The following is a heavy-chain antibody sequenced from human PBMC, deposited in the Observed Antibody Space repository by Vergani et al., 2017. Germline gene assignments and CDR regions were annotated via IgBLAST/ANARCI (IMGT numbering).Heavy chain of an antibody. D-gene: IGHD3-3*01. CDR1: GGTFSSYA. CDR2: IIPIFGTA. V-gene: IGHV1-69*06. CDR3: ARVWRIFGVVTDYYYYGMDV. Sequence: QVQLVQSGAEVKKPGSSVKVSCKASGGTFSSYAISWVRQAPGQGLEWMGGIIPIFGTANYAQKFQGRVTITADKSTSTAYMELSSLRSEDTAVYYCARVWRIFGVVTDYYYYGMDVWGQGTTVTVSS. J-gene: IGHJ6*02.